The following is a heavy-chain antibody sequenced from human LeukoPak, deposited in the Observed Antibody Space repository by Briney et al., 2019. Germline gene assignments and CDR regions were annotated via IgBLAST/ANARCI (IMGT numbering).Heavy chain of an antibody. D-gene: IGHD2-2*01. CDR1: GFTVSSNY. J-gene: IGHJ4*02. Sequence: GSLRLSCAASGFTVSSNYMSWVRQAPGKGLEWVSVIYSSGSTYYADSVKGRFTISRDNSKNTLYLQMNSLRAEDTAVYYCARQDSTPFTIVSYFDYWGQGTLVTVSS. V-gene: IGHV3-66*04. CDR2: IYSSGST. CDR3: ARQDSTPFTIVSYFDY.